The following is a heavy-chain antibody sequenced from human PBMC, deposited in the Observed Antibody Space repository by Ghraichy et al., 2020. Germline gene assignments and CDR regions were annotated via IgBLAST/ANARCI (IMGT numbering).Heavy chain of an antibody. Sequence: SETLSLTCTVSGGSISSYYWSWIRQPPGKGLEWIGYIYYSGSTNYNPSLKSRVTISVDTSKNQFSLKLSSVTAADTAVYYCARAPLSRATAAFDIWGQGTMVTVSS. J-gene: IGHJ3*02. CDR2: IYYSGST. CDR3: ARAPLSRATAAFDI. CDR1: GGSISSYY. V-gene: IGHV4-59*01. D-gene: IGHD1-26*01.